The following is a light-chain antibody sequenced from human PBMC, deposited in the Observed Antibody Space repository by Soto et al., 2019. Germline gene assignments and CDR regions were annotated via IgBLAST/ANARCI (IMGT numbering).Light chain of an antibody. J-gene: IGLJ2*01. Sequence: QSVLTKSQSASGTPGKRFTISCSGSRSNIGTYTVNWYQQLPGKAPTLLIFRNHQRPSGVPDRFSGSKSGTSSSLAISGPQSEAEADDSCAAWDDSLRAVVFGGGTQLTVL. V-gene: IGLV1-44*01. CDR3: AAWDDSLRAVV. CDR1: RSNIGTYT. CDR2: RNH.